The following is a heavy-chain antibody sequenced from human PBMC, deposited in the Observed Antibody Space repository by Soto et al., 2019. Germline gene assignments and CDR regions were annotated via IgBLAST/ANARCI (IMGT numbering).Heavy chain of an antibody. CDR3: SRRKDMGNLVWLDT. CDR1: GYTFTSYW. Sequence: GESLKISCQGSGYTFTSYWITWVRQMPGKGLEWMGRIDPSDSYSRYSPSFEGHVTFSVDRSTTTAYLQWSSLKASDTAMYYCSRRKDMGNLVWLDTWGQGTLVTVSS. J-gene: IGHJ5*02. CDR2: IDPSDSYS. D-gene: IGHD2-15*01. V-gene: IGHV5-10-1*01.